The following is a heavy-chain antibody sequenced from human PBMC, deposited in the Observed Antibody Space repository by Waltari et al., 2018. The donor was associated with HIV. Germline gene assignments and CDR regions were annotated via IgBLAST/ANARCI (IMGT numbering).Heavy chain of an antibody. Sequence: QVQLVQSGAEVKKPGASVKVSCKASVYTFTGCYMHWVRQAPGQGLEWMGWINPNSGGTNYAQKFQDRVTMTRDTSISTAYMELSSLRSDDTAVYYCARETVAAGTAADYWGQGTLVTVSS. V-gene: IGHV1-2*02. D-gene: IGHD6-13*01. J-gene: IGHJ4*02. CDR2: INPNSGGT. CDR3: ARETVAAGTAADY. CDR1: VYTFTGCY.